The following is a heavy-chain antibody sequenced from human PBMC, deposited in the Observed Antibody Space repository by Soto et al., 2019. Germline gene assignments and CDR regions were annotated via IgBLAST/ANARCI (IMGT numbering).Heavy chain of an antibody. CDR1: GGYISSYY. CDR2: IYYSGST. D-gene: IGHD3-3*01. J-gene: IGHJ6*02. Sequence: AETQPVTCTVVGGYISSYYWSWIRKPPGKGLEWIGYIYYSGSTNYNPSLKSRVTISVDTSKTLFSLKLSSVTAADTAVYYCASDRCPYDFWRAGSDYGMDVWGHGTTVTVSS. CDR3: ASDRCPYDFWRAGSDYGMDV. V-gene: IGHV4-59*01.